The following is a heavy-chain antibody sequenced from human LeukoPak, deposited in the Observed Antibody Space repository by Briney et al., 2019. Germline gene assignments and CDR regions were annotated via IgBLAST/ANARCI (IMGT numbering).Heavy chain of an antibody. Sequence: GGSLRLSCAASGFTFSSYSMNWVRQAPGKGLECVSSISSSSSYIYYADSVKGRFTISRDNAKNSLYLQMNSLRAEDTAVYYCARDVDTAAGLDVWGKGTTVTVSS. J-gene: IGHJ6*04. CDR2: ISSSSSYI. CDR3: ARDVDTAAGLDV. D-gene: IGHD5-18*01. CDR1: GFTFSSYS. V-gene: IGHV3-21*01.